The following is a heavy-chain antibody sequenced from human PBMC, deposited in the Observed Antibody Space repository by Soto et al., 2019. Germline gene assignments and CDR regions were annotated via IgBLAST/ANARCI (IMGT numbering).Heavy chain of an antibody. CDR3: ASRDPGTSGDY. CDR1: VGSLTSNNW. V-gene: IGHV4-4*02. Sequence: PSETLSLTFAVSVGSLTSNNWWTWVRQPPGQGLELIGEIYRTGSTNYNPSLKIRVTISLDKCENLFSLKVTSLAAADTAVYYCASRDPGTSGDYWGQGTLVTVS. D-gene: IGHD1-7*01. J-gene: IGHJ4*02. CDR2: IYRTGST.